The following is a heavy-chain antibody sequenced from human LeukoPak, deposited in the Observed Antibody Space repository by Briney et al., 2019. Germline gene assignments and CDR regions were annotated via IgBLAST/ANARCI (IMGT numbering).Heavy chain of an antibody. CDR3: ARVDTVMAYYFDL. CDR1: GFTVSTNC. J-gene: IGHJ4*02. V-gene: IGHV3-53*04. D-gene: IGHD5-18*01. Sequence: AGGSLRLSCAASGFTVSTNCMTWVRQAPGKGLEWVSTIYSGGTTYYVDSVMGRFTISRHNSRNTLYLQMNSLRAEDTAVYYCARVDTVMAYYFDLWGQGTLATVSS. CDR2: IYSGGTT.